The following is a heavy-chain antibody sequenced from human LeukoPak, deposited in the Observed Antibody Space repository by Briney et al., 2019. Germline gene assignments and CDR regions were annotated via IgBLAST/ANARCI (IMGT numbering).Heavy chain of an antibody. J-gene: IGHJ4*02. D-gene: IGHD6-6*01. CDR1: GFTFSRYA. V-gene: IGHV3-23*01. CDR2: ITDSGGDT. Sequence: GGSLRLSCVASGFTFSRYAMSWVRQAPGKGLEWVSAITDSGGDTYHADSVQGRFTISRDNSDDTLYMQMNSLRVEDTAVYYCARGSSSSRPYYFDSWGQGTLDTVSS. CDR3: ARGSSSSRPYYFDS.